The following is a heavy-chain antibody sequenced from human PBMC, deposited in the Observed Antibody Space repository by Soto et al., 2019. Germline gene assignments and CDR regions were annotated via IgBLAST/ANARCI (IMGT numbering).Heavy chain of an antibody. CDR2: VSYSGGT. J-gene: IGHJ4*02. V-gene: IGHV4-30-4*01. CDR3: AXXXXXXXXTD. Sequence: QVQLQESGPGLVKPSQTLSLTCAVFGGSVSSGDDYWSWVRQPPGKGLEWIGSVSYSGGTDYNPSHKSRIALFVDTAMNQISLRLSSVTDADXAIXXXAXXXXXXXXTDWGQGTLVTVSS. CDR1: GGSVSSGDDY.